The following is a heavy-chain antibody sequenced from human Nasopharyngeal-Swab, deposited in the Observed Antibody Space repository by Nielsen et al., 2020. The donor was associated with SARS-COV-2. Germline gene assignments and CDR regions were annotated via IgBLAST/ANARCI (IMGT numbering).Heavy chain of an antibody. J-gene: IGHJ5*02. D-gene: IGHD5-18*01. CDR2: IATPTGHP. Sequence: ASVKVSCKASGYTFTRYAINWLRQAPGQGPEWMGWIATPTGHPTYAQGFTGRFVFSLDTSVATAYLHINSLKTEDTAIYYCVRDQAMARPHLFDPWGQGTLVTVSS. CDR3: VRDQAMARPHLFDP. CDR1: GYTFTRYA. V-gene: IGHV7-4-1*02.